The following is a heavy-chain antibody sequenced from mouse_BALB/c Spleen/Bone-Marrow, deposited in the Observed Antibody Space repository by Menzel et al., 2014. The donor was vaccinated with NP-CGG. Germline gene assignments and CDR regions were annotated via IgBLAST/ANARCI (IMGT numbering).Heavy chain of an antibody. V-gene: IGHV5-6*01. D-gene: IGHD2-4*01. CDR3: ARRSDYDYFDY. CDR1: GFTFSNYG. CDR2: INSGGRYA. Sequence: VHLVESGRDLVKPGGSLKLSCAASGFTFSNYGMSWVRQTPDKRLEWVATINSGGRYAFYPDSVKGRFTISRDNAKNTLYLQMSSLKSEDTAMYYCARRSDYDYFDYWGQGTTLTVSS. J-gene: IGHJ2*01.